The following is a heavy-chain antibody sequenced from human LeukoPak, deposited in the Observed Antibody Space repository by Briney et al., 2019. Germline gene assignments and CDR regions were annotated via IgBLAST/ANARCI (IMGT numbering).Heavy chain of an antibody. CDR2: IYHSGST. CDR1: GGSISSGGYY. Sequence: SQTLSLTCTVSGGSISSGGYYWSWIRQPPGKGLEWIGYIYHSGSTYYNPSLKSRVTISVDRSKNRFSLKLSSVTAADTAVYYCARGSVLMVPAALLPFDYWGQGTLVTVSS. D-gene: IGHD2-2*01. CDR3: ARGSVLMVPAALLPFDY. J-gene: IGHJ4*02. V-gene: IGHV4-30-2*01.